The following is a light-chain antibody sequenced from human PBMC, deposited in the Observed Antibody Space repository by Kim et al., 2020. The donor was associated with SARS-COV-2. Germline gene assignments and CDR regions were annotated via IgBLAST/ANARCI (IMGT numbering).Light chain of an antibody. J-gene: IGKJ5*01. CDR2: LAS. CDR1: QIISNW. Sequence: DIQMTQSPSTLSASVGDSVTITCRASQIISNWLAWFQQKPGKAPQLLIYLASTLETGVPSRFSGSGSGTEFTLTISSLQPHDFATYNCQQYNSYSITFGQGTRLEIK. CDR3: QQYNSYSIT. V-gene: IGKV1-5*03.